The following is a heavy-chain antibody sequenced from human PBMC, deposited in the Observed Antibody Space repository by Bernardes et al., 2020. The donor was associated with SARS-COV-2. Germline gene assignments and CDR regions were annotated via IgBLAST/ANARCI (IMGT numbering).Heavy chain of an antibody. CDR1: GGSISSNY. CDR3: AKHSGWNKGFDY. CDR2: MYYRGAT. V-gene: IGHV4-59*01. Sequence: ETLSLTCTVSGGSISSNYWSWVRQPPGKGLEWIGYMYYRGATNYNPSLKSRVTISVDTSKNQFSLNLSSVTAADTAVYYCAKHSGWNKGFDYWGQGTLVTVSS. D-gene: IGHD6-19*01. J-gene: IGHJ4*02.